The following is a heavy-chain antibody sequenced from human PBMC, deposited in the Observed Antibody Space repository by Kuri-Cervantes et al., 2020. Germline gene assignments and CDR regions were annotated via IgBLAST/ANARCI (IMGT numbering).Heavy chain of an antibody. J-gene: IGHJ3*02. CDR2: ISWNSVSI. V-gene: IGHV3-9*01. Sequence: SLKISCAASGFSFDDYAIHWVRQTPGKGLEWVSGISWNSVSIDYGDSVKGRFTVSRDNAKNSLYLQMNNLRADDTAVYYCARDADTTYDAFDIWGQGTMVTVSS. CDR1: GFSFDDYA. CDR3: ARDADTTYDAFDI. D-gene: IGHD1-26*01.